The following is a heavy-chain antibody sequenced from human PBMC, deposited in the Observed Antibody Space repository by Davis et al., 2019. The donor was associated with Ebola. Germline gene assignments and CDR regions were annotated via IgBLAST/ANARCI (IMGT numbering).Heavy chain of an antibody. J-gene: IGHJ2*01. CDR1: GFSLSNARMG. V-gene: IGHV2-26*01. Sequence: SGPTLVKPTETLTLTCTVSGFSLSNARMGVSWIRQPPGKALEWLAHIFSNDEKSYSTSLKSRLTISKDASKSQVVLTLTNMDPVDTATYYCARILHVNDFWSGNRYWYFDLWGRGTLVTVSS. CDR3: ARILHVNDFWSGNRYWYFDL. CDR2: IFSNDEK. D-gene: IGHD3-3*01.